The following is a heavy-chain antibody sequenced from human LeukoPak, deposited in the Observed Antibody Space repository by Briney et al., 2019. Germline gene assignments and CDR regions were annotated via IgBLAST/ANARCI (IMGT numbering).Heavy chain of an antibody. CDR2: IYSGGST. V-gene: IGHV3-66*02. Sequence: QTGGSLRLSCAASGFTVSSNYMSWVRQAPGKGLEWVSVIYSGGSTYYSDSVKGRFTISRDNSKNTLYLQMNSLRAEDTAVYYCARGAYDSNSLAFDIWGQGTMVTVSS. CDR3: ARGAYDSNSLAFDI. J-gene: IGHJ3*02. CDR1: GFTVSSNY. D-gene: IGHD3-22*01.